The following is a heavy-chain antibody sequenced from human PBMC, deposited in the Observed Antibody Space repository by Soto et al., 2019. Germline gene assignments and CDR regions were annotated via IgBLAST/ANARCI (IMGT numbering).Heavy chain of an antibody. Sequence: SQTLSLTCAISGDGVSSNSAAWNWIRQSPSRGLEWLGRTYYRSKWYNDYAVSVKSRITINPDTSKNQFSLQLNSVTPEDTAVYYCARDFRPPYGLRYFDYWGQGTLVTSPQ. CDR2: TYYRSKWYN. CDR1: GDGVSSNSAA. CDR3: ARDFRPPYGLRYFDY. V-gene: IGHV6-1*01. J-gene: IGHJ4*02. D-gene: IGHD4-17*01.